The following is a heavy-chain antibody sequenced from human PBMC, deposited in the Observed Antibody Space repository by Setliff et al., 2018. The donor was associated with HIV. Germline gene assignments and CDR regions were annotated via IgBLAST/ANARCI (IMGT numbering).Heavy chain of an antibody. Sequence: ASVKVSCKASGYTFTDYYMHWMRQAPGRGLEWMGRINPNMGDTQYAQKFQGRIIMTRDTSINTVYMELSSLTSDDTALYYCARQDIPTGYYLFDYWGQGTQVTVSS. J-gene: IGHJ4*02. CDR1: GYTFTDYY. V-gene: IGHV1-2*06. CDR2: INPNMGDT. D-gene: IGHD3-9*01. CDR3: ARQDIPTGYYLFDY.